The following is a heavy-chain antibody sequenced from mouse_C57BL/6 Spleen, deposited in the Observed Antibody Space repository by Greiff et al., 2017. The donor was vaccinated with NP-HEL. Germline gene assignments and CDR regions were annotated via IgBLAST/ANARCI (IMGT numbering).Heavy chain of an antibody. CDR2: IYPRSGNT. J-gene: IGHJ4*01. D-gene: IGHD1-1*01. Sequence: QVQLKESGAELARPGASVKLSCTASGYTFTSYGISWVKQRTGQGLEWIGEIYPRSGNTYYNEQFKGQATLTADKSSSTAYKELRSLISEDSAVYYCAGGSYYGSSDYYAMDYWGQGTSVTVSS. CDR3: AGGSYYGSSDYYAMDY. CDR1: GYTFTSYG. V-gene: IGHV1-81*01.